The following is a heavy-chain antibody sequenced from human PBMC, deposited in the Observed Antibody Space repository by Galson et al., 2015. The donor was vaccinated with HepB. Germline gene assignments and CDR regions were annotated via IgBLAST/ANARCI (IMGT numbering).Heavy chain of an antibody. V-gene: IGHV4-34*01. D-gene: IGHD4-11*01. CDR3: ALTTVTTYYYYYGMDV. J-gene: IGHJ6*02. Sequence: ETLSLTCAVYGGSFSGYYWSWIRQPPGKGLEWIGEINHSGSTNYNPSLKSRVTISVDTSKNQFSLKLSSVTAADTAVYYCALTTVTTYYYYYGMDVWGQGTTVTVSS. CDR1: GGSFSGYY. CDR2: INHSGST.